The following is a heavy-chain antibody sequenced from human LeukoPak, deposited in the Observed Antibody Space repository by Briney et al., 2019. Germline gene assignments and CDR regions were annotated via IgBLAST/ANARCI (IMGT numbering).Heavy chain of an antibody. CDR1: GYTFTSYG. CDR2: ISAYNGNT. CDR3: AILDSWSGYPGPYYYYMDV. D-gene: IGHD3-3*01. V-gene: IGHV1-18*01. Sequence: GASVKVSCKASGYTFTSYGISWVRQAPGQGLEWMGWISAYNGNTNYAQKLQGRVTMTTDTSTSTAYMELRSLRSDDTAVYYCAILDSWSGYPGPYYYYMDVWGKGTTVTVSS. J-gene: IGHJ6*03.